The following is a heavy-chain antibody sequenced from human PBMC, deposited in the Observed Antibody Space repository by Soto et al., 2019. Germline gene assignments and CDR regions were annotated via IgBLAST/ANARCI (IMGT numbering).Heavy chain of an antibody. D-gene: IGHD3-10*01. J-gene: IGHJ1*01. Sequence: GGSLRLSCAASGFTFSSYGMHWVRQAPGKGLEWVGRIRRKADGGTTDYAAPVKGRFTISRDDSKNTLYLQMNNLKTEDTGVYYCTEAYGVFQHWGQGTLVTVSS. CDR1: GFTFSSYG. V-gene: IGHV3-15*07. CDR2: IRRKADGGTT. CDR3: TEAYGVFQH.